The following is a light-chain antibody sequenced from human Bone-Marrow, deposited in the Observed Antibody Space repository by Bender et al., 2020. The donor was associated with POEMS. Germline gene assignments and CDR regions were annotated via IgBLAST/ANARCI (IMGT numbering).Light chain of an antibody. V-gene: IGLV2-23*01. CDR3: CSYAGSSTFG. Sequence: QSALTQPASVSGSLGQSITISCTGTSSDVGNYNLVSWYQQYPGKAPKLMIYEDNKRPSGISDRFSGSKSDNTASLTISGLQAEDEADYCCCSYAGSSTFGFGTGTKVTVL. CDR2: EDN. CDR1: SSDVGNYNL. J-gene: IGLJ1*01.